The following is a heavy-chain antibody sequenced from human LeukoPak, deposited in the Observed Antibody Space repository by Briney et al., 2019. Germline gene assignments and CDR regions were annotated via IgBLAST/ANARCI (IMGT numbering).Heavy chain of an antibody. V-gene: IGHV4-59*02. CDR3: ARDHDTSGYYRYYFDY. J-gene: IGHJ4*02. Sequence: SETLSLTCTVSGGFVSSNYWSWIRQPPGKGLEWIGYIYYSGSTNYNPSLKSRVTISEDTSKNQFSLKLTSVTAADTAVYYCARDHDTSGYYRYYFDYWGQGTLVTVSS. D-gene: IGHD3-22*01. CDR1: GGFVSSNY. CDR2: IYYSGST.